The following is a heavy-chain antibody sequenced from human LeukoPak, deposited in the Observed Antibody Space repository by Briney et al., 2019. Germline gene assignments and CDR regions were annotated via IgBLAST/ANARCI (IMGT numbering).Heavy chain of an antibody. D-gene: IGHD2-15*01. J-gene: IGHJ5*02. V-gene: IGHV1-69*13. CDR2: IIPIFGTA. CDR1: GYTFTSYD. Sequence: ASVKVSCKASGYTFTSYDISWVRQAPGQGLEWMGGIIPIFGTANYAQKFQGRVTITADESTSTAYMELSSLRSEDTAVYYCARKMGPYCSGGSCLVDNWFDPWGQGTLVTVSS. CDR3: ARKMGPYCSGGSCLVDNWFDP.